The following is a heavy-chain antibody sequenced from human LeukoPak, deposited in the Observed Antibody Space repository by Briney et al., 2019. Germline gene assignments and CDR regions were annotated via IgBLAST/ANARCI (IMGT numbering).Heavy chain of an antibody. D-gene: IGHD3-10*01. J-gene: IGHJ4*02. Sequence: PGGSLRLSCAASGFTFSSYSMNWVRQAPGKGLEWVSSISSSSSYIYYADSVKGRFTISRDNAKNSLYLQMNSLRAEDTAVYYCARDLWLSPYYFDYWGQGTLVTVSS. CDR2: ISSSSSYI. CDR1: GFTFSSYS. V-gene: IGHV3-21*01. CDR3: ARDLWLSPYYFDY.